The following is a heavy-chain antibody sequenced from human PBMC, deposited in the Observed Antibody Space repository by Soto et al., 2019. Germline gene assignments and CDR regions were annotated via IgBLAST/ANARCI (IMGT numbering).Heavy chain of an antibody. Sequence: PGGSLRLSCAASGFTFSGSTMHWVRQASGKGLEWVGRVSTKAHNFPTIYAASVKGRFTISRDDSKNVAYLEMDSLTTEDTAVYYCTTDLAGLYGMDVWGQGTTVTVSS. D-gene: IGHD3-10*01. CDR3: TTDLAGLYGMDV. V-gene: IGHV3-73*01. J-gene: IGHJ6*02. CDR2: VSTKAHNFPT. CDR1: GFTFSGST.